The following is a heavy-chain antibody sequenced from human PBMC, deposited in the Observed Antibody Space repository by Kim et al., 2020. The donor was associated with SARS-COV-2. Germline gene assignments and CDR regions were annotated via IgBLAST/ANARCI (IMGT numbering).Heavy chain of an antibody. J-gene: IGHJ5*02. V-gene: IGHV4-4*02. CDR2: IYHSGST. CDR1: GGSISSSNW. Sequence: SETLSLTCAVSGGSISSSNWWSWVRQPPGKGLEWIGEIYHSGSTNYNPSLKSRVTISVDKSKNQFSLKLSSVTAADTAVYYCARDLQWFGELFSPYNWFDPWGQGTLVTVSS. CDR3: ARDLQWFGELFSPYNWFDP. D-gene: IGHD3-10*01.